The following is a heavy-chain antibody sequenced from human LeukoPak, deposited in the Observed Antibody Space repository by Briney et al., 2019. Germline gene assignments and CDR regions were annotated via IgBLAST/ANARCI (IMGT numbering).Heavy chain of an antibody. CDR1: GFPFSSYW. Sequence: PGGSLRLSCVASGFPFSSYWMTWVRQAPGKGLEWVANIKQDGSKKSYVDSVKGRFTISRDNAKNTLYLQMHSLRAEDTAVYYCAKSSAYDSGGSFEFRGQGTLVTVSS. CDR2: IKQDGSKK. D-gene: IGHD3-22*01. CDR3: AKSSAYDSGGSFEF. V-gene: IGHV3-7*03. J-gene: IGHJ4*02.